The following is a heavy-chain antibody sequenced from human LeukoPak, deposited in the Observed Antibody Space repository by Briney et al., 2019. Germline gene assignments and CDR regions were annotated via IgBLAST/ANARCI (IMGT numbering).Heavy chain of an antibody. CDR2: FDPEDGET. D-gene: IGHD5-18*01. Sequence: ASMKVSCKVSGYTLTELSMHWVRQAPGKGLEWMGGFDPEDGETIYAQKFQGRVTMTEDTSTDTAYMELSSLRSEDTAVYYCATDLGLSREYVDTAIGNQGFDYWGQGTLVTVSS. V-gene: IGHV1-24*01. CDR3: ATDLGLSREYVDTAIGNQGFDY. J-gene: IGHJ4*02. CDR1: GYTLTELS.